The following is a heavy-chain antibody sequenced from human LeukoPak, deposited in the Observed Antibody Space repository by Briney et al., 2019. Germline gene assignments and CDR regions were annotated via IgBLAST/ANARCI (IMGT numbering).Heavy chain of an antibody. CDR1: GFTFSTYV. J-gene: IGHJ6*02. V-gene: IGHV3-23*01. Sequence: GGSLRLSCAASGFTFSTYVMTWVRQAPGKGLEWVSAILGSGGGTYYTDSVKGRFTISRDNSKNTLYLQMNSLRAEDTAVYYCATTPGAYYYYHMDVWGQGPRSPSP. D-gene: IGHD3-10*01. CDR2: ILGSGGGT. CDR3: ATTPGAYYYYHMDV.